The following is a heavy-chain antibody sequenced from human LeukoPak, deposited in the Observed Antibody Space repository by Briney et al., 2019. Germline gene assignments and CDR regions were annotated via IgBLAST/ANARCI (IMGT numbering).Heavy chain of an antibody. CDR1: XGSIXSXXX. V-gene: IGHV4-4*02. D-gene: IGHD1-26*01. CDR2: IYHSGST. J-gene: IGHJ3*02. CDR3: AREEGGAFDI. Sequence: SGTLSLTCAVSXGSIXSXXXXXXXXXXXXXXXEWIGEIYHSGSTNYNPSLKSRVTISVDKSKNQFFLKLSSVTAADTAVYYCAREEGGAFDIWGQGTMVTVSS.